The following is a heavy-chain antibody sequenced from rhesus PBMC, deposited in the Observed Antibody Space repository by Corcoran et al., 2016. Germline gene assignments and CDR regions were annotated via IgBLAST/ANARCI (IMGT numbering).Heavy chain of an antibody. V-gene: IGHV4S10*01. CDR1: GGSISDSYR. J-gene: IGHJ4*01. CDR3: ARGIRGPWDY. CDR2: INGRSPTT. Sequence: QVQLQESGPGVVKPSETLSLTCAVSGGSISDSYRWSWIRQPPGKGLVWIGYINGRSPTTNYTPSLQSRVTISKDTSEDQFSLNLSSVTAADTAVYYCARGIRGPWDYWGQGVLVTVSS. D-gene: IGHD2-39*01.